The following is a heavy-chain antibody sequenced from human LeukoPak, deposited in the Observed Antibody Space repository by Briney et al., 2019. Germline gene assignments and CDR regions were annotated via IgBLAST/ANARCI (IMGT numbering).Heavy chain of an antibody. CDR3: ARDTSTTEGNWFDP. CDR1: GYTFTSYY. D-gene: IGHD4-11*01. V-gene: IGHV1-2*02. Sequence: ASVKVSCKASGYTFTSYYMHWVRQAPGQGLEWMGIINPSGGSTNYAQKFQGRVTMTRDTSISTAYMELSRLRSDDTAVYYCARDTSTTEGNWFDPWGQGTLVTVSS. CDR2: INPSGGST. J-gene: IGHJ5*02.